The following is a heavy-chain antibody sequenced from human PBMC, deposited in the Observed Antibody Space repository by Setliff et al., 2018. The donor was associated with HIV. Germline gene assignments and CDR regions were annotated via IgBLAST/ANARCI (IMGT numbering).Heavy chain of an antibody. Sequence: LSLTCTVSGGSISSGGYYWSWIRQPPGKGLEWIGEINHSGSTNYNPSLKSRVTISVDTSKNQFSLKVNSVTAADTAVYYCARGLTSRRGNWFDPWGQGTLVTVSS. J-gene: IGHJ5*02. V-gene: IGHV4-39*07. D-gene: IGHD3-10*01. CDR1: GGSISSGGYY. CDR3: ARGLTSRRGNWFDP. CDR2: INHSGST.